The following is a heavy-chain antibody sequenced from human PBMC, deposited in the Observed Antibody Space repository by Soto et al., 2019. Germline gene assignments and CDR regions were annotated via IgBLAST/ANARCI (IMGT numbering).Heavy chain of an antibody. J-gene: IGHJ6*02. CDR1: GYSFTSYG. D-gene: IGHD3-16*01. V-gene: IGHV1-18*01. CDR2: INAYNGNT. CDR3: AMVDVYVTPSPQDV. Sequence: GASVKVSCKASGYSFTSYGMGWARQAPGQGLEWMGWINAYNGNTNYAQNLQGRLTLTTDTSTTTAYMELRSLRSNDTAIYYCAMVDVYVTPSPQDVWGQGTTVTVSS.